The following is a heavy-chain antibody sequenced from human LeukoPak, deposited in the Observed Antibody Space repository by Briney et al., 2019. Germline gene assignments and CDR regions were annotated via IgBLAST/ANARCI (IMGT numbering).Heavy chain of an antibody. CDR3: ARAGGRDFHFDS. CDR1: GGSISSSSYY. J-gene: IGHJ4*02. D-gene: IGHD5-12*01. CDR2: IYYSGST. Sequence: SEALSLTCTVSGGSISSSSYYWGWIRQPPGKGLEWIGSIYYSGSTNYNPSLKSRVTMSVDKSKNQFSLKLSSVTAADTAFYFCARAGGRDFHFDSWGQGTLVTVSS. V-gene: IGHV4-39*07.